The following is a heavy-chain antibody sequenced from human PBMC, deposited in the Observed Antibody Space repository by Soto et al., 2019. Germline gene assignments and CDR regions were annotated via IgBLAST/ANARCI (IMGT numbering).Heavy chain of an antibody. Sequence: GGSLRLSCAASGFTFSNAWMSWVRQAPGKGLEWVGRIKSKTDGGTTDYAAPVKGRFTISRDDSKNTLYLQMNSLKTEDTAVYYCTTSSEWNYYYYYMDVWGKGTTVTVSS. J-gene: IGHJ6*03. V-gene: IGHV3-15*01. CDR2: IKSKTDGGTT. CDR3: TTSSEWNYYYYYMDV. D-gene: IGHD3-3*01. CDR1: GFTFSNAW.